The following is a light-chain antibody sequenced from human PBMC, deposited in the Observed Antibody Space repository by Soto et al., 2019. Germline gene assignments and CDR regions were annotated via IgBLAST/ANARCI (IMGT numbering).Light chain of an antibody. CDR2: AAS. J-gene: IGKJ1*01. Sequence: AIQMTQSPSSLSASVGDRVTITCRASQGIRNELSWFQQRPGNAPTLLISAASRLQSGGPSRFSGRGSGTDFTRTISSLQPEEFATDYGLQDYDYPRTVGQGTKVESK. CDR3: LQDYDYPRT. CDR1: QGIRNE. V-gene: IGKV1-6*01.